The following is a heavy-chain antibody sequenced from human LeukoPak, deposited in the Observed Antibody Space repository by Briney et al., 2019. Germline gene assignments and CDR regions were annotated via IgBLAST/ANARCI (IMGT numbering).Heavy chain of an antibody. CDR3: ARKTNYYYYYGMDV. D-gene: IGHD1-14*01. CDR2: INAGNGNT. J-gene: IGHJ6*02. V-gene: IGHV1-3*01. CDR1: GYTFTSYA. Sequence: GASVKVSCKASGYTFTSYAMHWVRQAPGQRLEWMGWINAGNGNTKYSQKFQGRVTMTRDTSTSTVYMELSSLRSEDTAVYYCARKTNYYYYYGMDVWGQGTTVTVSS.